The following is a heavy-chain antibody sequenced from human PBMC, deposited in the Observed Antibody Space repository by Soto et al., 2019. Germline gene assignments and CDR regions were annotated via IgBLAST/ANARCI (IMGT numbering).Heavy chain of an antibody. CDR1: GFTFSSYS. V-gene: IGHV3-21*01. CDR3: ARDPRGYSYGYRPLYYGMDV. D-gene: IGHD5-18*01. J-gene: IGHJ6*02. CDR2: ISSSSSYI. Sequence: PGGSLRLSCAASGFTFSSYSMNWVRQAPGKGLEWVSSISSSSSYIYYADSVKGRFTISRDNAKNSLYLQMNSLRAEDTAVYYCARDPRGYSYGYRPLYYGMDVWGQGTTVTVSS.